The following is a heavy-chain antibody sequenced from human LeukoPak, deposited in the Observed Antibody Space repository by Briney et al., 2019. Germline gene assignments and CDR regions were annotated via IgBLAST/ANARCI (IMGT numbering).Heavy chain of an antibody. D-gene: IGHD4-23*01. CDR3: AREAYGGNYDAFDI. V-gene: IGHV3-30*04. CDR1: GFTFSSYA. J-gene: IGHJ3*02. CDR2: ISYDGSNK. Sequence: PGGSLRLSCAASGFTFSSYAMHWVRQAPGKGLEWVAVISYDGSNKYYADSVKGRFTISRDNSKNTLYLQMNSLRAEDTAVYYCAREAYGGNYDAFDIWGQGTMVTVSS.